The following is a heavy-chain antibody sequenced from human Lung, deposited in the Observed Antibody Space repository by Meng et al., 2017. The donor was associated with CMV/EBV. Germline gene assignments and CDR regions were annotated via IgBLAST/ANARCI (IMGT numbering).Heavy chain of an antibody. D-gene: IGHD1-26*01. CDR3: RGATGWELLGWFDH. V-gene: IGHV5-51*01. CDR2: IYPGDSDT. J-gene: IGHJ5*02. Sequence: GGSXRLXCKGSGYSFTSYWIGWVRQMPGKGLEWMGIIYPGDSDTGYRPFFQGKVTTSADKSISTAYLQCSSREASDTAMYYCRGATGWELLGWFDHWGQGTXVTVDS. CDR1: GYSFTSYW.